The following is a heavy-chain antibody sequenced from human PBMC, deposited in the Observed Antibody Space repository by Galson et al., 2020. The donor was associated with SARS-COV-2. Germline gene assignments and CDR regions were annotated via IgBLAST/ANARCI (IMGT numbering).Heavy chain of an antibody. D-gene: IGHD6-19*01. CDR1: GFTFDDYA. Sequence: GGSLRLSCAASGFTFDDYAMHWVRQAPGKGLEWVSGISWNSGSIGYADSVKGRFTISRDNAKNSLYLQMNSLRAEDTALYYCAKDIPDGSGWYGWGQGTLVTVSS. V-gene: IGHV3-9*01. J-gene: IGHJ4*02. CDR3: AKDIPDGSGWYG. CDR2: ISWNSGSI.